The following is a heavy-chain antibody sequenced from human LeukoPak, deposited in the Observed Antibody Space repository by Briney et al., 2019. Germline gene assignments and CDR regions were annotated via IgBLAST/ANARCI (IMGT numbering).Heavy chain of an antibody. V-gene: IGHV4-34*01. CDR2: INHSGST. CDR1: GGSISSFY. J-gene: IGHJ6*03. D-gene: IGHD4-11*01. Sequence: PSETLSLTCTVSGGSISSFYWTWIRQPPGKGLEWIGEINHSGSTNYNPSLKSRVTISVDTSKNQFSLKLSSVTAADTAVYYCARGRSTVGYYMDVWGKGTTVTVSS. CDR3: ARGRSTVGYYMDV.